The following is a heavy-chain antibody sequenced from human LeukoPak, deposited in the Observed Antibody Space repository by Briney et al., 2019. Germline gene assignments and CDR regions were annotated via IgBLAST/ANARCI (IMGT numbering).Heavy chain of an antibody. CDR2: INHSGST. CDR1: GGSFSGYY. V-gene: IGHV4-34*01. Sequence: PSETLSLTCAVYGGSFSGYYWSWIRQPPGKGLEWIGEINHSGSTNYTPSLKSRVTISVDTSKNQFSLKLSSVTAADTAVYYCARRIGYSSSWYSPYYYYMDVWGKGTTVTISS. D-gene: IGHD6-13*01. CDR3: ARRIGYSSSWYSPYYYYMDV. J-gene: IGHJ6*03.